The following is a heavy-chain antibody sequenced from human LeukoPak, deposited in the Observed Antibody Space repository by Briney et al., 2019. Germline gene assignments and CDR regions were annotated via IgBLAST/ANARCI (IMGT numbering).Heavy chain of an antibody. CDR2: ISGNGGRT. CDR1: GFTFNNYA. J-gene: IGHJ4*02. D-gene: IGHD3-10*01. V-gene: IGHV3-23*01. CDR3: AKEQTSSGYFDY. Sequence: GGSLRLSCAASGFTFNNYAMSWVRQAPGKGLEWVSAISGNGGRTYYTDSVKGRFTISRDNPKNTLYLLMNSLSAEDTALYYCAKEQTSSGYFDYWGQGTLVTVSS.